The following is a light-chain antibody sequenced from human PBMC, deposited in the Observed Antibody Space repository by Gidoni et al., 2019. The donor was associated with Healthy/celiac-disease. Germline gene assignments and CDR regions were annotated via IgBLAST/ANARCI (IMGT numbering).Light chain of an antibody. J-gene: IGLJ1*01. V-gene: IGLV2-14*03. Sequence: QSALTQPASVSGSPGQSITISCTGTSSDVGGYNYVSWYQQHPGKAPKRMIYDVSHRPSGVSNRFSGSKSGNTASLTISGLQAEDEADYYCSSYTSSSTYVFGTGTKVTVL. CDR2: DVS. CDR3: SSYTSSSTYV. CDR1: SSDVGGYNY.